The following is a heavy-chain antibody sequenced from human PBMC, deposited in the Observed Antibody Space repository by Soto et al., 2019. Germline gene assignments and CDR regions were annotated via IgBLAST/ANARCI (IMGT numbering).Heavy chain of an antibody. D-gene: IGHD6-13*01. CDR1: GGSIGSSY. Sequence: QVQLQESGPGPVKPSETLSLTGTVSGGSIGSSYWNLIRQPPRKGLEWIAYIPYIGSTNYKPSLACRVPMSVDTATIQCSLKLSSVTAADRAGYFFARGTSWYQAAGGMDVWGQGTTVTGSS. V-gene: IGHV4-59*01. CDR2: IPYIGST. CDR3: ARGTSWYQAAGGMDV. J-gene: IGHJ6*02.